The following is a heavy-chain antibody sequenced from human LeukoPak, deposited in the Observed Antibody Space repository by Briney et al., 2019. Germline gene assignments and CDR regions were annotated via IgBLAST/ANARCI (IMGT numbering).Heavy chain of an antibody. Sequence: PETLSLTCAVYGGSFSGYYWSWIRQPPGKGLEWIGEINHSGSTNYNPSLKSRVIISVDTSKNQFSLKLSSVTAADTAVYYCASLNWGSGWFDPWGQGTLVTVSS. CDR1: GGSFSGYY. D-gene: IGHD7-27*01. CDR3: ASLNWGSGWFDP. CDR2: INHSGST. V-gene: IGHV4-34*01. J-gene: IGHJ5*02.